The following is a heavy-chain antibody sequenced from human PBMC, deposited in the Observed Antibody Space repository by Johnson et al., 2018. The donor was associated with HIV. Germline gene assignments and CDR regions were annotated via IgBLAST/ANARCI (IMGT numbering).Heavy chain of an antibody. CDR3: VKVGLVGGKEGVGAFDI. CDR2: ISGSGGST. D-gene: IGHD1-26*01. CDR1: GFTFSSYA. V-gene: IGHV3-23*01. J-gene: IGHJ3*02. Sequence: VQLMESGGGLVQPGGSLRLSCAASGFTFSSYAMSWVRQAPGKGLEWVSAISGSGGSTYYADSVKGRFSISRDNSKNTMYLQMFSLRAEDTALYYCVKVGLVGGKEGVGAFDIWGPGTMVTVSS.